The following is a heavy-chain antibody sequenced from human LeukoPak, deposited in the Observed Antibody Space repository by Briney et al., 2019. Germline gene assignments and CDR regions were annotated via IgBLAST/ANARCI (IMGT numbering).Heavy chain of an antibody. CDR3: ARGRYCSSTSCYFRFDP. V-gene: IGHV4-34*01. CDR2: VNHSGSA. D-gene: IGHD2-2*01. J-gene: IGHJ5*02. Sequence: SETLSLTCAVYGGSLGGYYWSWIRQPPGKRLEWIGEVNHSGSANYNPSLKSRVTISVDTSKNQFSLKLSSVTAADTAVYYCARGRYCSSTSCYFRFDPWGQGTLVTVSS. CDR1: GGSLGGYY.